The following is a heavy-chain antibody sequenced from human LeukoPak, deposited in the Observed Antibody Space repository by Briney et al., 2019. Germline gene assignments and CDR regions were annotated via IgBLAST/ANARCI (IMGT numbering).Heavy chain of an antibody. CDR2: INHSGST. D-gene: IGHD3-10*01. CDR3: ARRRSLYYYGSGSYSFFDY. J-gene: IGHJ4*02. Sequence: PSETLSLTCAVYGGSFSGYYWSWIRQPPGKGLEWIGEINHSGSTNYNPSLKSRVTISVDTSKNQFSLKLSSVTAADTAVYYCARRRSLYYYGSGSYSFFDYWGQGTLVTVSS. CDR1: GGSFSGYY. V-gene: IGHV4-34*01.